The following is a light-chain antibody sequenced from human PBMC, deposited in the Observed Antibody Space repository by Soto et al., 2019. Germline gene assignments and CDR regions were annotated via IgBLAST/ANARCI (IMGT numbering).Light chain of an antibody. CDR3: LLSYSGAAV. CDR2: ATT. CDR1: TGAVTSGHY. J-gene: IGLJ7*01. Sequence: QTVVTQEPSLTVSPGGTITLTCGSSTGAVTSGHYPYWFQQKPGHVPRTLIYATTGKHSWTPARFSGSLLGGKAALTLSGAQPEDEAEYYCLLSYSGAAVFGGGTQLTVL. V-gene: IGLV7-46*01.